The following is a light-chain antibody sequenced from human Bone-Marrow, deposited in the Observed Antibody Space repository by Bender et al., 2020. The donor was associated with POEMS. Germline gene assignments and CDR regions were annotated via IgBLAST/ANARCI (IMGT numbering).Light chain of an antibody. Sequence: QSALTQPPSASGSPGQSVTISCTGTSSDIAIYDFVSWYQQHPGKAPTLMIFGVSERPSGVSHRFSGSKSGNTASLTISGLQAEDEADYYCSSYRSGSTLVVFGGGTKVTVL. CDR1: SSDIAIYDF. V-gene: IGLV2-14*01. CDR2: GVS. CDR3: SSYRSGSTLVV. J-gene: IGLJ2*01.